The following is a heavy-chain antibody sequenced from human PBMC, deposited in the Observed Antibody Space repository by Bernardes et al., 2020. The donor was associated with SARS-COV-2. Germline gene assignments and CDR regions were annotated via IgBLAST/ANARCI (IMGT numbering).Heavy chain of an antibody. V-gene: IGHV1-58*01. D-gene: IGHD5-18*01. Sequence: SVKVSCKASGFTFTSSAVQWVRQARGQRLEWIGWIVVGSGNTNYAQKFQERVTITRDMSTSTAYMELSSLRSEDTAVYYCAADSYGSLNYYYGMDVWGQGTTVTVSS. CDR3: AADSYGSLNYYYGMDV. CDR1: GFTFTSSA. J-gene: IGHJ6*02. CDR2: IVVGSGNT.